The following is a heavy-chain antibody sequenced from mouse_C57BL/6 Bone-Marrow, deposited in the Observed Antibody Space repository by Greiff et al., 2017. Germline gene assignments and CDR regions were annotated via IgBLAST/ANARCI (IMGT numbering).Heavy chain of an antibody. CDR3: AMDYGSSYPFAY. D-gene: IGHD1-1*01. J-gene: IGHJ3*01. V-gene: IGHV1-50*01. Sequence: QVQLQQPGAELVKPGASVKLSCKASGYTFTSYWMQWVKQRPGQGLEWIGEIDPSDSSTNYNQKFTGKATLTVDTSSSTAYMQLSSLTYEDSAVYYCAMDYGSSYPFAYWGQGTLVTVSA. CDR1: GYTFTSYW. CDR2: IDPSDSST.